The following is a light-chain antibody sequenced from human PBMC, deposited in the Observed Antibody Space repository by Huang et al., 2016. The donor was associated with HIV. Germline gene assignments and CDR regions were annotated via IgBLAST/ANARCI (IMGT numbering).Light chain of an antibody. V-gene: IGKV1-27*01. J-gene: IGKJ2*01. CDR3: QQYSIPPYA. CDR1: QAISYY. CDR2: GAA. Sequence: DIQMTQSPSFMSASVGDRVTITCLASQAISYYLAWYQQKPGKTPKLLISGAATLESGVPSRFSGGGSGTDFRLTLSSLQPEDVATYYCQQYSIPPYAFGQGTKL.